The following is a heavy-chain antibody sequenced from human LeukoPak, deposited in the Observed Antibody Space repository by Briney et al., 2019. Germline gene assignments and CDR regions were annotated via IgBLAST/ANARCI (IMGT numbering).Heavy chain of an antibody. V-gene: IGHV3-9*03. J-gene: IGHJ3*02. D-gene: IGHD3-10*01. Sequence: GGSLRLSCAASGFTVSSNYMSWVRQAPGKGLEWVSGISWNSGSIGYADSVKGRFTISRDNAKNSLYLQMNSLRAEDMALYYCAKGRGSGSYYSWSGGFDASDIWGQGTMVTVSS. CDR3: AKGRGSGSYYSWSGGFDASDI. CDR1: GFTVSSNY. CDR2: ISWNSGSI.